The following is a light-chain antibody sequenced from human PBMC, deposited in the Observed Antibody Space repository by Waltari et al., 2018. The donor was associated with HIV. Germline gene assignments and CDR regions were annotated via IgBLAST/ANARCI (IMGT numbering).Light chain of an antibody. CDR2: EVT. J-gene: IGLJ3*02. V-gene: IGLV2-14*01. CDR1: SSDGGDYDY. Sequence: HSALTQPASVSGPHGQSITISCAGTSSDGGDYDYVPWYHHPPGHTPKLVFYEVTNRPLGVSERFSGSKSGNTASLTISYLLTEDEGFYYCASFTSNTWVFGGGTEVTVL. CDR3: ASFTSNTWV.